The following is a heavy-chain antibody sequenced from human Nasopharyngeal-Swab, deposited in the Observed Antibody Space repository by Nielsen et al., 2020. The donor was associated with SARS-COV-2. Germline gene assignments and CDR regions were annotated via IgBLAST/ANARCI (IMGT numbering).Heavy chain of an antibody. CDR2: IYPGDSDT. D-gene: IGHD2-2*01. V-gene: IGHV5-51*01. CDR3: ARLRVVVVPASVYYFDY. CDR1: GSSFTSYW. J-gene: IGHJ4*02. Sequence: GGSLRLSCQGSGSSFTSYWIGWVRQLPGKVLEWMGIIYPGDSDTRYSPSFQGQVTISADKSISTAYLQWSSLKASDTAMYYCARLRVVVVPASVYYFDYWGQGTLVTVSS.